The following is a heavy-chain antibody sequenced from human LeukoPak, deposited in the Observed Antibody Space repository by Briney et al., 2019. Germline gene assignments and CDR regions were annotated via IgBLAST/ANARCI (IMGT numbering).Heavy chain of an antibody. J-gene: IGHJ3*02. V-gene: IGHV3-33*06. CDR2: IWYDGSSK. CDR1: GFTFSSYG. Sequence: GGSLRLSCAASGFTFSSYGMHWVRQAPGKGLEWVAVIWYDGSSKYYADSVKGRFTISRDNSKNTLYLQMNSLRAEDTAVYYCAKAAGGGADAFDIWGQGTMVTVSS. CDR3: AKAAGGGADAFDI. D-gene: IGHD2-21*01.